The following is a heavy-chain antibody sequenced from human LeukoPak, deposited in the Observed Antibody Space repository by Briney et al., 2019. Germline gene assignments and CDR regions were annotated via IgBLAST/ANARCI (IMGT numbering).Heavy chain of an antibody. D-gene: IGHD5-24*01. J-gene: IGHJ4*02. CDR3: ARAKPVEMATIVFDY. Sequence: PILGIANYAQKFQGRVTITADKSTSTAYMELSSLRSEDTAVYYCARAKPVEMATIVFDYWGQGTLVTVSS. CDR2: PILGIA. V-gene: IGHV1-69*04.